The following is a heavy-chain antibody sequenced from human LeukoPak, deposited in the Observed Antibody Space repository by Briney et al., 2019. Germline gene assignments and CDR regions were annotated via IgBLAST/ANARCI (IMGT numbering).Heavy chain of an antibody. Sequence: SETLSLTCTVSGGSISGYYWSWIRQPPGKGLEWVGYISYSGSTNYNPSLKSRVTISVDTSKNQFSLKLSSLTAADTAIYYCAGNGRAGSLFADWGQGTLVTVSS. CDR3: AGNGRAGSLFAD. CDR2: ISYSGST. D-gene: IGHD6-19*01. V-gene: IGHV4-59*01. J-gene: IGHJ4*02. CDR1: GGSISGYY.